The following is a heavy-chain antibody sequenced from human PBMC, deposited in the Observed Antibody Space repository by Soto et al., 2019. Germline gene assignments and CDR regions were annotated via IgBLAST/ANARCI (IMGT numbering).Heavy chain of an antibody. CDR3: AHTPFFGDKLDY. Sequence: SGPTLVNPPQTLTLTCTFSGFSLNTGGVGVGWIRQPPGKALEWLAVIYLDDDKRYSPSLKSRLTISKDTSKNQVVLTMTNMDPVDTATYYCAHTPFFGDKLDYWGQGALVTVSS. V-gene: IGHV2-5*02. D-gene: IGHD2-21*01. CDR1: GFSLNTGGVG. CDR2: IYLDDDK. J-gene: IGHJ4*02.